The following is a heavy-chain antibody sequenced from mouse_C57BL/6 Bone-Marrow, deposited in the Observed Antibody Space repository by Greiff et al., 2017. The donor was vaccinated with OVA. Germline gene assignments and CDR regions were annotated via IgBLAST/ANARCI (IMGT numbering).Heavy chain of an antibody. D-gene: IGHD2-3*01. V-gene: IGHV1-82*01. CDR1: GYAFSSSW. CDR2: IYPGDGDT. J-gene: IGHJ2*01. Sequence: QVQLQQSGPELVKPGASVKISCKASGYAFSSSWMNWVKQRPGKGLEWIGRIYPGDGDTNYNGKFKGKATLTADKSSSTAYMQLSSLTYEDSAVYYCAREVMAWDYFDYWGQGTTLTVSS. CDR3: AREVMAWDYFDY.